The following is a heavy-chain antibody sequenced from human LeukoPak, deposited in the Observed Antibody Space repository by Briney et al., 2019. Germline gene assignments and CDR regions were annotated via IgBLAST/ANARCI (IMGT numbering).Heavy chain of an antibody. CDR2: ISSSSSYI. D-gene: IGHD6-19*01. Sequence: PGGSLRLSCAASGFTFSSYSMNWVRQAPGKGLEWVSSISSSSSYIYYADSVKGRFTISRDNAKNSLYLQMNSLRAEDTAVYYCARGTGQWLVGYVDVWGKGTTVTVSS. V-gene: IGHV3-21*01. J-gene: IGHJ6*03. CDR1: GFTFSSYS. CDR3: ARGTGQWLVGYVDV.